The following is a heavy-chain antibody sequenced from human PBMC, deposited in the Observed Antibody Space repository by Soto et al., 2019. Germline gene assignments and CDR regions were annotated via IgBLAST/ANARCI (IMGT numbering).Heavy chain of an antibody. V-gene: IGHV3-7*03. CDR2: IKPDGSET. Sequence: VGSVRLSCAASGLTFSGHWMTWVRQTPGEGLQWVAAIKPDGSETFYVDSVKGRFTISRDNARNSLFLQMDSLRAEDTAVYYCTSRPSGMTYHAVFDFWGQGTLVTVSS. CDR3: TSRPSGMTYHAVFDF. D-gene: IGHD2-21*02. CDR1: GLTFSGHW. J-gene: IGHJ4*02.